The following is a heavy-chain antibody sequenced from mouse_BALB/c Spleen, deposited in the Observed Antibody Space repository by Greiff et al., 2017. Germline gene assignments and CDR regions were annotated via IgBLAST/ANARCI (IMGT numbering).Heavy chain of an antibody. Sequence: VQLKESGGDLVKPGGSLKLSCAASGFTFSSYGMSWVRQTPDKRLEWVATISSGGSYTYYPDSVTGRFTISRDNAKNTLYLEMSSLRSEDTAMYYCARDQGGFAYWGQGTLVTVSA. CDR1: GFTFSSYG. J-gene: IGHJ3*01. CDR3: ARDQGGFAY. D-gene: IGHD3-2*02. V-gene: IGHV5-6*01. CDR2: ISSGGSYT.